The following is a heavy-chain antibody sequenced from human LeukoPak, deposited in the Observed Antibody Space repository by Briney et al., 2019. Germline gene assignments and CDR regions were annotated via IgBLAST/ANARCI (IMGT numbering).Heavy chain of an antibody. Sequence: SVKVSCKASGGTFSSYAISWVRQAPGQGLAWMGGIIPIFGTANYAQKFQGRVTITTDESTSTAYMELSSLRSEDTAVYYCARGRYYGSGSYYKETNWFDPWGQGTLVTVSS. CDR3: ARGRYYGSGSYYKETNWFDP. CDR1: GGTFSSYA. V-gene: IGHV1-69*05. D-gene: IGHD3-10*01. J-gene: IGHJ5*02. CDR2: IIPIFGTA.